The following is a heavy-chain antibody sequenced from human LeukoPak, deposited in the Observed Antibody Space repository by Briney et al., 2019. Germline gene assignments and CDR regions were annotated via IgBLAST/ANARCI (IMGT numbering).Heavy chain of an antibody. CDR3: AKEAVGVATIFGVVTSYYYYGMDV. CDR2: ISYDGSNK. D-gene: IGHD3-3*01. J-gene: IGHJ6*02. CDR1: GFTFSGYP. Sequence: GGSLRLSCAASGFTFSGYPIHWVRQAPGKGLEWVAVISYDGSNKYYADSVKGRFTISRDNSKNTLYLQMNSLRAEDTAVYYCAKEAVGVATIFGVVTSYYYYGMDVWGQGTTVTVSS. V-gene: IGHV3-30-3*02.